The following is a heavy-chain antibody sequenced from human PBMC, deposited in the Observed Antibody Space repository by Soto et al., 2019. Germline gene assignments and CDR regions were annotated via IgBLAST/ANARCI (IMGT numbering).Heavy chain of an antibody. CDR1: GGAISSYY. J-gene: IGHJ3*02. D-gene: IGHD6-13*01. Sequence: SETLSLTCTVSGGAISSYYWSWIRQPPGKGLEWIGYIYYSGSTNYHPSLKSRVTISVDTSKNQFPLKLSSVTAADTAVYYCAREVAARAFDIWGQGTMVTVSS. CDR2: IYYSGST. V-gene: IGHV4-59*01. CDR3: AREVAARAFDI.